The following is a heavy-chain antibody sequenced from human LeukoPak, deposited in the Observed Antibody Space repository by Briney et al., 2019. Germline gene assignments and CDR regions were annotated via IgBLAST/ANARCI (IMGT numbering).Heavy chain of an antibody. V-gene: IGHV3-48*03. CDR3: ARGRYSSSNSCFDY. J-gene: IGHJ4*02. CDR2: ITSSGNTM. CDR1: GFTFSSYE. D-gene: IGHD6-13*01. Sequence: PGGSLRLSCAASGFTFSSYEMNWVRQAPGKGLEWVSFITSSGNTMYYADSVKGRFTISRDNAKNSLYLQMNSLRAEDTAVYYCARGRYSSSNSCFDYWGQGTLVTVSS.